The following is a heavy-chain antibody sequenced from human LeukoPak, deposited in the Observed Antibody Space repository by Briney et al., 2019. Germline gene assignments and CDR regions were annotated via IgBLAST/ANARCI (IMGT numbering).Heavy chain of an antibody. V-gene: IGHV4-59*01. CDR2: IYYSGST. J-gene: IGHJ5*02. D-gene: IGHD2-2*01. CDR1: GGSISSYY. CDR3: AGDGSRYCSSTSCYYGFDP. Sequence: KPSETLSLTCTVSGGSISSYYWSWIRQPPGKGLEWIGYIYYSGSTNYNPSLKSRVTISVDTSKNQFSLKLSSVTAADTAVYYCAGDGSRYCSSTSCYYGFDPWGQGTLVTVSS.